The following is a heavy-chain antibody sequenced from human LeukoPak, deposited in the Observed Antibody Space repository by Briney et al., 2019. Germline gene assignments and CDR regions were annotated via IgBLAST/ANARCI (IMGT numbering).Heavy chain of an antibody. CDR1: GFTFSSYS. Sequence: GGSLRLSCAASGFTFSSYSMNWVRQAPGKGLEWVSSISGYGTYMYDADSVKGQFTISRDNAKNSLYLQMNSLRAEDTAVYYWGRALQPLRGYGGEGLDYYYYYPKDVGGKGPRVPVSS. V-gene: IGHV3-21*01. CDR3: GRALQPLRGYGGEGLDYYYYYPKDV. J-gene: IGHJ6*04. CDR2: ISGYGTYM. D-gene: IGHD5-12*01.